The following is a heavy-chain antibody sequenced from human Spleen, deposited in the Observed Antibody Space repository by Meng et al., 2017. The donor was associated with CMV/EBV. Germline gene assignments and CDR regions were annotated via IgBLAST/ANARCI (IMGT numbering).Heavy chain of an antibody. D-gene: IGHD2-21*01. J-gene: IGHJ1*01. Sequence: SETLSLTCTVSGGSISSSSYYWGWIRQPPGKGLEWIGSIYYSGNTNYNPSLKSRVTMSVDTSRNQFSLTLSSVTAADTAVYYCSRDYCGGDCYSLGHWGRGSLVTVSS. CDR3: SRDYCGGDCYSLGH. CDR2: IYYSGNT. V-gene: IGHV4-39*07. CDR1: GGSISSSSYY.